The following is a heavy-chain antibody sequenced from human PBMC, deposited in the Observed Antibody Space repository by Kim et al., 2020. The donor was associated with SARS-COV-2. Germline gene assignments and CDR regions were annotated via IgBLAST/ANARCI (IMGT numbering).Heavy chain of an antibody. D-gene: IGHD2-2*01. V-gene: IGHV1-24*01. CDR3: ATSYAFSARVSPDY. CDR1: GYTLTELS. J-gene: IGHJ4*02. CDR2: FDPEDGET. Sequence: ASVKVSCKVSGYTLTELSMHWVRQAPGKGLEWMGGFDPEDGETIYAQKFQGRVTMTEDTSTDTAYMELSSLRSEDTAVYYCATSYAFSARVSPDYWGQGTLVTVSS.